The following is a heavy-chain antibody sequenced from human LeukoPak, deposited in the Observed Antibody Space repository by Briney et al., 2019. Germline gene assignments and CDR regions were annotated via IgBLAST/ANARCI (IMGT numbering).Heavy chain of an antibody. Sequence: ASVKVSCKASGYTFTSYGISWVRQAPGQGLEWMGGIIPIFGTANYAQKFQGRVTITADESTSTAYMELSSLRSEDTAVYYCARDSSGWSYYFDYWGQGTLVTVSS. D-gene: IGHD6-19*01. CDR2: IIPIFGTA. J-gene: IGHJ4*02. V-gene: IGHV1-69*13. CDR3: ARDSSGWSYYFDY. CDR1: GYTFTSYG.